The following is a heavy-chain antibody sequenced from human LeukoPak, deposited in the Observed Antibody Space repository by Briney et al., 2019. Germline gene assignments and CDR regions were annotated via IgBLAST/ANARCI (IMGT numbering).Heavy chain of an antibody. CDR2: IYYSGST. Sequence: SETLSLTCTVSGGSISSYYWSWIRQPPGKGLEWIGYIYYSGSTNYNPSLKSRVTISVDTSKNQFSLKLSSVTAADTAVYYSARSRLNWFDPWGQGTLVTVSS. D-gene: IGHD2-21*02. CDR1: GGSISSYY. J-gene: IGHJ5*02. CDR3: ARSRLNWFDP. V-gene: IGHV4-59*01.